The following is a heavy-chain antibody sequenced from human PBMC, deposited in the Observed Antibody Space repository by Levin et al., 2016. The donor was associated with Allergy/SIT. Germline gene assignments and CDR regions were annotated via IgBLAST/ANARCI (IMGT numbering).Heavy chain of an antibody. D-gene: IGHD2-2*01. V-gene: IGHV5-10-1*01. Sequence: VRQMPGKGLEWMGRIDPSDSYTNYSPSFQGHVTISADKSISTAYLQWSSLKASDTAMYYCARGLKQDIVVVPAAMLLFDLWGRGTLVTVSS. J-gene: IGHJ2*01. CDR2: IDPSDSYT. CDR3: ARGLKQDIVVVPAAMLLFDL.